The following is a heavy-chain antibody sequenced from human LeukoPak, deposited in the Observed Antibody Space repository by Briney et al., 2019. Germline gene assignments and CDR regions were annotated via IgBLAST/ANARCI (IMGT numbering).Heavy chain of an antibody. CDR3: ARVDYGDYYYYGMDV. CDR2: IYTSGST. Sequence: SQTLSLTCTVSGGSISSGSYYWSWIRQPAGKGLEWIGRIYTSGSTNYNPSLKSRVTISVDTSKNQFSLKLSSVTAADTAVYYCARVDYGDYYYYGMDVWGKGTTVTVSS. D-gene: IGHD4-17*01. V-gene: IGHV4-61*02. J-gene: IGHJ6*04. CDR1: GGSISSGSYY.